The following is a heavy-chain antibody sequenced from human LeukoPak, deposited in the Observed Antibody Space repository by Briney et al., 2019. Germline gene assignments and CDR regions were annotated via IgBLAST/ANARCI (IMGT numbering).Heavy chain of an antibody. CDR3: ARRVTTILNWFDP. CDR2: INPNSGGT. CDR1: GYTFTGYY. J-gene: IGHJ5*02. Sequence: GASVKVSCKASGYTFTGYYMHWVRQAPGQGLEWMGWINPNSGGTNYAQKFQGRVTMTRDTSISTAYMELSRLRSDDTAVYYCARRVTTILNWFDPWAREPWSPSPQ. D-gene: IGHD4-17*01. V-gene: IGHV1-2*02.